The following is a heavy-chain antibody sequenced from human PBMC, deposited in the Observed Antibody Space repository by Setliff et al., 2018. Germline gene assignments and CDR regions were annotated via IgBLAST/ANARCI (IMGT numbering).Heavy chain of an antibody. CDR1: GFTFSRYW. CDR3: ARDGGDY. V-gene: IGHV3-7*01. Sequence: PGGSLRLSCVASGFTFSRYWMSWVRQAPGKGLEWVANIKEDGSEKYYVDSVKGRFTMSRDNAKNSLYLQMNSLRAEDTAVYYCARDGGDYWGQGTLVTVSS. D-gene: IGHD3-16*01. J-gene: IGHJ4*02. CDR2: IKEDGSEK.